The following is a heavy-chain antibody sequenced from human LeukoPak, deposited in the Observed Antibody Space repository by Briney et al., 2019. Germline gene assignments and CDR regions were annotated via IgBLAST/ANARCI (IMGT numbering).Heavy chain of an antibody. CDR3: AKDSRLYGGYDFDY. Sequence: PGRSLRLSRAASGFTFSSYGMHWVRQAPGKGLEWVAVIWYDGSNKYYADSVKGRFTISRDNSKNTLYLQMNSLRAEDTAVYYCAKDSRLYGGYDFDYWGQGTLVTVSS. CDR2: IWYDGSNK. D-gene: IGHD5-12*01. CDR1: GFTFSSYG. J-gene: IGHJ4*02. V-gene: IGHV3-33*06.